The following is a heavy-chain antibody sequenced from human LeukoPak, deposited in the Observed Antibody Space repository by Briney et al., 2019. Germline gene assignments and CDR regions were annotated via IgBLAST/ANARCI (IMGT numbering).Heavy chain of an antibody. CDR2: IHHSGGT. Sequence: SETLSLTCAVSGYSISSGFYWGWIRQPPRQGLGWIGKIHHSGGTYYNPSLKSRVTISVDTSKNQFSLKLTSVTAADTAVYYCARLDGYQLLLNYWDQGTLVTVSS. CDR1: GYSISSGFY. D-gene: IGHD2-2*01. V-gene: IGHV4-38-2*01. CDR3: ARLDGYQLLLNY. J-gene: IGHJ4*02.